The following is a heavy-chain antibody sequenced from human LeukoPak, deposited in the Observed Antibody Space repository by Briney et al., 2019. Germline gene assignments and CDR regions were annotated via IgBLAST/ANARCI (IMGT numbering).Heavy chain of an antibody. CDR1: GYTFTGYY. J-gene: IGHJ4*02. D-gene: IGHD5-24*01. CDR3: ARDGEWVEMATISYYFDY. V-gene: IGHV1-18*04. Sequence: GASVKVSCKASGYTFTGYYMHWVRQAPGQGLEWMGWISAYNGNTNYAQKLQGRVTMTTDTSTSTAYMELRSLRSEDTAVYYCARDGEWVEMATISYYFDYWGQGTLVTVSS. CDR2: ISAYNGNT.